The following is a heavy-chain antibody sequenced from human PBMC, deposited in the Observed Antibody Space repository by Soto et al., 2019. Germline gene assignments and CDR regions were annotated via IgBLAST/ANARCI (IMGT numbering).Heavy chain of an antibody. CDR3: ARDIIVVVTAFNYYGMDV. CDR2: IIPIFGTA. V-gene: IGHV1-69*06. CDR1: GGTFSSYA. Sequence: SVKGSCKASGGTFSSYAISWVRQAPGQWLEWMGGIIPIFGTANYAQKFQGRVTITADKSTSTAYMELSSLRSEDTAVYYCARDIIVVVTAFNYYGMDVWGQGTTVTVSS. D-gene: IGHD2-21*02. J-gene: IGHJ6*02.